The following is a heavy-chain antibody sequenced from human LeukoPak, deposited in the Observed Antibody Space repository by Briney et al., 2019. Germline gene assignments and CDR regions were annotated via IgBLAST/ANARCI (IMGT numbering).Heavy chain of an antibody. D-gene: IGHD1-14*01. Sequence: GGSLRLSCAVSGFTFSSYWMHWVRQALGKGLVWVSRINGDGSSITYADSVKGRFTMSRDNPKNTLYLQMNSLRAEDTAVYYCARTSEGGYFDYWGQGAVVTVSS. CDR2: INGDGSSI. CDR3: ARTSEGGYFDY. J-gene: IGHJ4*02. V-gene: IGHV3-74*01. CDR1: GFTFSSYW.